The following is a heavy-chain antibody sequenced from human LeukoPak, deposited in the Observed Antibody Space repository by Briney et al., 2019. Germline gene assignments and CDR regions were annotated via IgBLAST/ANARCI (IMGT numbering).Heavy chain of an antibody. V-gene: IGHV1-2*02. CDR1: GYTFTAYY. Sequence: ASVKVSCKASGYTFTAYYIHWERQAPGQGLEWMGWINPNSGGTNTAQKFQGRVTMTRDTSISTAYMELSSLRSDDTAVDYCARVKNYYDSSGYLYYFDTWGQGTLVTVSS. CDR2: INPNSGGT. D-gene: IGHD3-22*01. CDR3: ARVKNYYDSSGYLYYFDT. J-gene: IGHJ4*02.